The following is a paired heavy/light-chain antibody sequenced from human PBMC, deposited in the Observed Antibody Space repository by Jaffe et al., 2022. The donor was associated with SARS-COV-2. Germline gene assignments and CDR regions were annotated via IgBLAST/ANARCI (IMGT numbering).Light chain of an antibody. J-gene: IGKJ4*01. CDR1: QSVSSN. CDR3: QQYNNWPPFT. V-gene: IGKV3-15*01. CDR2: GAS. Sequence: EIVMTQSPATLSVSPGERATLSCRASQSVSSNLAWYQQKPGQAPRLLIYGASTRATGIPARFSGNGSGTEFTLTISSLQSEDFAVYYCQQYNNWPPFTFGGGTKVEIK.
Heavy chain of an antibody. CDR3: ARERYCSGGSCQTGGAGDS. CDR2: ISAHNGNT. Sequence: QVQLVQSGDEVKKPGASVKVSCKASGYSFTNFGISWVRQAPGQGLEWMGWISAHNGNTNYVQKFQGRVTMTTDTSTNTAYMELRSLRSDDTAVYYCARERYCSGGSCQTGGAGDSWGQGTLVTVSS. V-gene: IGHV1-18*01. CDR1: GYSFTNFG. J-gene: IGHJ4*02. D-gene: IGHD2-15*01.